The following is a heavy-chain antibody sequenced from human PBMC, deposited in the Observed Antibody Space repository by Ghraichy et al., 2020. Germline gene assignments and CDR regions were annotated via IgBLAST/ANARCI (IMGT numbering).Heavy chain of an antibody. CDR3: AKDRSVETLTGDI. D-gene: IGHD5-18*01. Sequence: GGSLRLSCVASGFDFRNHDLHWVRQAPGKGLEWVSFIRFDGANKHYGESVKGRFIISRDNSKNTVYLQMNSLRPEDTAVYICAKDRSVETLTGDIWGQGTAVSVSS. CDR2: IRFDGANK. J-gene: IGHJ3*02. CDR1: GFDFRNHD. V-gene: IGHV3-30*02.